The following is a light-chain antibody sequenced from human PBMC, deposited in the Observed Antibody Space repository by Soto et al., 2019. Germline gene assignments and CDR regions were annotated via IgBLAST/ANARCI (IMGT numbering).Light chain of an antibody. J-gene: IGLJ2*01. V-gene: IGLV2-23*01. Sequence: QSALTQPASVSGSPGQSITISCTGTSSDVGSYNLVSWYQQHPGKAPKLMIYESSKRPSGVSDRFSGSKSGNTASLTISGIQAEDEACYYCSLFAGDRGVVFGGWTKRTVL. CDR3: SLFAGDRGVV. CDR1: SSDVGSYNL. CDR2: ESS.